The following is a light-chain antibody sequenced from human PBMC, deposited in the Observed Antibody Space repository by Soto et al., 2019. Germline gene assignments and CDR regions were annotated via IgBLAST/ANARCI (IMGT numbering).Light chain of an antibody. CDR3: QQCYSTPIT. CDR1: QSISSY. Sequence: DIQMTQSPSSLSASVGDRVTITCRASQSISSYLNWYQKKPGKAPKLLIYAASSLQSGVPSRFSGSGSGTDFTLTISSLQPEDFATYYCQQCYSTPITFGQGTRLEIK. CDR2: AAS. V-gene: IGKV1-39*01. J-gene: IGKJ5*01.